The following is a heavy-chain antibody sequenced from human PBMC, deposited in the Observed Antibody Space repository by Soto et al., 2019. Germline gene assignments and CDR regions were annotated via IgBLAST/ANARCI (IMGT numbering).Heavy chain of an antibody. D-gene: IGHD4-17*01. CDR2: ISYDGSNK. J-gene: IGHJ4*02. CDR1: GFTFSSYA. Sequence: QVQLVESGGGVVQPGRSLRLSCAAAGFTFSSYAMHWVRQAPGKGLEWVAVISYDGSNKYYADSVKGRFTISRDNSKNTLYLQMNSLRAEDTAVYYRSRDSTNGDLDYWGQGTLVTVSS. V-gene: IGHV3-30-3*01. CDR3: SRDSTNGDLDY.